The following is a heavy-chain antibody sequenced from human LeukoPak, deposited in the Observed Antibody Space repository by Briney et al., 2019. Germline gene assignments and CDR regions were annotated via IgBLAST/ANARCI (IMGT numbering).Heavy chain of an antibody. Sequence: PGGSLRLSCAASGFTFRNYAMSWVRQVPGKGLEWVSAISGSGGSTYYADSVKGRFTISRDNSKNTLYLQMNSLRAEDAAVYYCATVPNGNFWSGFYAHFDYWGQGTLVTVSS. V-gene: IGHV3-23*01. CDR3: ATVPNGNFWSGFYAHFDY. D-gene: IGHD3-3*01. CDR2: ISGSGGST. J-gene: IGHJ4*02. CDR1: GFTFRNYA.